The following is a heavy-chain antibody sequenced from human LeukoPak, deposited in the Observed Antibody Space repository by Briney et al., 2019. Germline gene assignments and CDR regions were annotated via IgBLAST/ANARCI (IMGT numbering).Heavy chain of an antibody. D-gene: IGHD6-6*01. J-gene: IGHJ4*02. CDR3: AREREYSSSSQAFDY. CDR1: GGSISSYY. Sequence: SETLSLTCTVSGGSISSYYWSWIRQPAGKGLEWIGRIYTSGSTNYNPSLKSRVTMSVDTSKNQFSLKLSSVTAADTAPYYCAREREYSSSSQAFDYWGQGILVTVSS. CDR2: IYTSGST. V-gene: IGHV4-4*07.